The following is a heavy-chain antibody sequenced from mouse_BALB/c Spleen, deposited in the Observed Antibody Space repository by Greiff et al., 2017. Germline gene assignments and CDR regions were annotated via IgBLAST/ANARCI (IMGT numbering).Heavy chain of an antibody. D-gene: IGHD2-14*01. V-gene: IGHV14-1*02. CDR3: ATYDYYAMDY. CDR1: GFNIKDYY. CDR2: IDPENGNT. J-gene: IGHJ4*01. Sequence: EVQLQQSGAELVRPGALVKLSCKASGFNIKDYYMHWVKQRPEQGLDWIGWIDPENGNTIYDPKFQGKASITADTSSNTAYLQLSSLTSEDTAVYYCATYDYYAMDYWGQGTTGTVAS.